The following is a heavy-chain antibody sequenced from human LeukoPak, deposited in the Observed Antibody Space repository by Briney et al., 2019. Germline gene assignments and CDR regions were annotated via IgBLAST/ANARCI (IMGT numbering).Heavy chain of an antibody. Sequence: GSSVKVSCKASGGTFRSYGLNWVRQAPGQGLEWMGGFIPILGTAKYAQKLQGRVTITADESKSTAYMELSSLRYEDTAVYYCARGLYCSSSTSCYDYGMDVWGQGTTVTVSS. D-gene: IGHD2-2*01. CDR1: GGTFRSYG. J-gene: IGHJ6*02. CDR2: FIPILGTA. CDR3: ARGLYCSSSTSCYDYGMDV. V-gene: IGHV1-69*01.